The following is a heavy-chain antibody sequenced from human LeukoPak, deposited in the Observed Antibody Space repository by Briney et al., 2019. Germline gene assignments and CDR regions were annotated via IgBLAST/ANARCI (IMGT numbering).Heavy chain of an antibody. CDR1: GFTFSSYG. J-gene: IGHJ4*02. CDR2: ISYDGSNK. V-gene: IGHV3-30*18. CDR3: AKDHNWKGYWGYFDY. D-gene: IGHD1-1*01. Sequence: PGGSLRLSCAASGFTFSSYGMHWVRQAPGKGLEWVAVISYDGSNKYYADSVKGRFTISRDNSKNTLYLQMNSLRAEDTAVYYCAKDHNWKGYWGYFDYWGQGTLVTVSS.